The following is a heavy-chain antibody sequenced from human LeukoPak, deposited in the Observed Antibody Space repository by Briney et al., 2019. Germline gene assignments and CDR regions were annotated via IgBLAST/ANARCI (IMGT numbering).Heavy chain of an antibody. CDR3: AKPRVRGVSLGAFDI. Sequence: PGGSLRLSCAASGFTFSSYAMSWVRQAPGKWLEWVSAISGSGGSTYYADSVKGRFTISRDNSKNTLYLQMNSLRAEDTAVYYCAKPRVRGVSLGAFDIWGQGTMVTVSS. J-gene: IGHJ3*02. CDR1: GFTFSSYA. D-gene: IGHD3-10*01. CDR2: ISGSGGST. V-gene: IGHV3-23*01.